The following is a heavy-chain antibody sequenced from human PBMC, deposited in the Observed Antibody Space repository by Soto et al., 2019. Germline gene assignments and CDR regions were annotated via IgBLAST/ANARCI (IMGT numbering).Heavy chain of an antibody. CDR2: INHSGST. D-gene: IGHD3-22*01. J-gene: IGHJ6*02. CDR3: ARATFYDSSGYDYYYYGMDV. V-gene: IGHV4-34*01. CDR1: GGSFSGYY. Sequence: PSETLSLTCTVSGGSFSGYYWSWIRQPPGKGLEWIGEINHSGSTNYNPSLKSRVTISVDTSKNQFSLKLSSVTAADTAVYYCARATFYDSSGYDYYYYGMDVWGQGTTVTVSS.